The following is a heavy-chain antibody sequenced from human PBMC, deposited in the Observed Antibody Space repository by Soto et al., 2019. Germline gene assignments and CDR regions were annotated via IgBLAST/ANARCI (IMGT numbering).Heavy chain of an antibody. J-gene: IGHJ4*02. Sequence: QVQLQESGPGLVKPSETLSLTCTVSGGSISSYYWSWIRQPPGKGLEWIGYIYYSGGTNYNPSLKRRVTISVDTSKNQFSLKLSSVTAADTAVYYCARDSGSYHDYWGQGTLVTVSS. CDR1: GGSISSYY. D-gene: IGHD1-26*01. CDR2: IYYSGGT. CDR3: ARDSGSYHDY. V-gene: IGHV4-59*01.